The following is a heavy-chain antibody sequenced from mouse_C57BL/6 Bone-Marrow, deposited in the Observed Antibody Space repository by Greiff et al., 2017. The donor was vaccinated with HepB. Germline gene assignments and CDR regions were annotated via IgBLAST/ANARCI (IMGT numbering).Heavy chain of an antibody. D-gene: IGHD1-1*02. J-gene: IGHJ4*01. CDR1: GFTFTDYY. CDR2: IRNKANGYTT. CDR3: ARYPYGLYAMDY. Sequence: EVHLVESGGGLVQPGGSLSLSCAASGFTFTDYYMSWVRQPPGKALEWLGFIRNKANGYTTEYSASVKGRFTISRDNSQSILYLQMNALRAEDSATYYCARYPYGLYAMDYWGQGTSVTVSS. V-gene: IGHV7-3*01.